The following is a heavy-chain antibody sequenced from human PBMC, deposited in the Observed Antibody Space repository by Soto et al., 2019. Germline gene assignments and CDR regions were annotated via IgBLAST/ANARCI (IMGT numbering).Heavy chain of an antibody. J-gene: IGHJ4*02. CDR2: ITYDGSNQ. Sequence: PGGSLRLSCSSSRFIFSSYTMHWVRHAPGKGLEGVGVITYDGSNQYYADSVKGRFTISRDNSRNMLFLQMNSLRPDDTAVYYCARATSGSYTEFDYWGQGTLVTVSS. V-gene: IGHV3-30-3*01. CDR1: RFIFSSYT. D-gene: IGHD1-26*01. CDR3: ARATSGSYTEFDY.